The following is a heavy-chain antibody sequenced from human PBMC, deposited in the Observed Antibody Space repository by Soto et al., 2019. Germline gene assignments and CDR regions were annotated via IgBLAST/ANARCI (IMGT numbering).Heavy chain of an antibody. Sequence: PGESLKISWKGSGCSFTSYWIGWMRQMPRKGLEWMGIIYPGDSDTRYSPSFQGQVTISADKSISTAYLQWSSLKASDTAMYYCARHVSGIAAAGTYYYYYGMDVWGQGTTVTVSS. CDR1: GCSFTSYW. V-gene: IGHV5-51*01. D-gene: IGHD6-13*01. J-gene: IGHJ6*02. CDR2: IYPGDSDT. CDR3: ARHVSGIAAAGTYYYYYGMDV.